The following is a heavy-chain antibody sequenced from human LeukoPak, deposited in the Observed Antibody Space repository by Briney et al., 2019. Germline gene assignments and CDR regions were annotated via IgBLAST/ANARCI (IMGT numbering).Heavy chain of an antibody. CDR2: ISSSSSYI. CDR1: GFTFSSYS. CDR3: ASRYSGYSVDY. Sequence: GGSLRLSCAASGFTFSSYSMNWVRQAPGKGLEWVSSISSSSSYIYYADSAKGRFTISRDNAKNSLYLQMNSLRAEDTAVYYCASRYSGYSVDYWGQGTLVTVSS. D-gene: IGHD5-12*01. V-gene: IGHV3-21*01. J-gene: IGHJ4*02.